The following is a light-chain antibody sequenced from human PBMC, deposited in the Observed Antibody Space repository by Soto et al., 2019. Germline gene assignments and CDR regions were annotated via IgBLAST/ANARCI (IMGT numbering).Light chain of an antibody. J-gene: IGKJ1*01. CDR3: QRHGAR. CDR2: GAY. CDR1: QSVSSSD. Sequence: EIVLTHSPGTLSLSPWERATLSCRASQSVSSSDLAWYQQKPGQAPRLLIYGAYSRATGIPDRFSGSGSGTDFTLTISRLEPEDSAAYYCQRHGARFGQGTKV. V-gene: IGKV3-20*01.